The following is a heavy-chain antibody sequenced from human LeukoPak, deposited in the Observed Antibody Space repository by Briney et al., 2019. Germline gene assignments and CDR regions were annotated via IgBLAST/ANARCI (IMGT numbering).Heavy chain of an antibody. CDR1: GFTFSRYA. CDR3: AKRMTTVTTRSDAFDI. Sequence: PGGSLRLSCAASGFTFSRYAMSWVRQAPGKGLEWVSAISGSGGSTYYADSVKGRFTISRDNSKNTLYLQMNSLRAEDTAVYYCAKRMTTVTTRSDAFDIWGQGTMVTVSS. D-gene: IGHD4-17*01. V-gene: IGHV3-23*01. J-gene: IGHJ3*02. CDR2: ISGSGGST.